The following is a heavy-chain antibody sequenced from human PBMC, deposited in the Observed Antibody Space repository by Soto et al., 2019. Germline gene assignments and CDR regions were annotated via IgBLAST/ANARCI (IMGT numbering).Heavy chain of an antibody. CDR1: GFTFSSYA. V-gene: IGHV3-30-3*01. CDR3: ARVVDYCDPYYYYGMEV. J-gene: IGHJ6*02. CDR2: ISYDGSNK. D-gene: IGHD3-22*01. Sequence: GGSLRLSCAASGFTFSSYAMHWVRQAPGKGLEWVAVISYDGSNKYYADSVKGRFTISRDNAKNSLYLQMNSLRAEDTAVYYCARVVDYCDPYYYYGMEVWGQGTTVTVSS.